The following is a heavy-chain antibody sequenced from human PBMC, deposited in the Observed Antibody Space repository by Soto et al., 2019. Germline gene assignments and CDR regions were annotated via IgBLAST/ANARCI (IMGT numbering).Heavy chain of an antibody. J-gene: IGHJ6*02. CDR2: ISAYNGNT. Sequence: GASVKVSCKASGYTFTSYGISWVRQAPGQGLEWMGRISAYNGNTNYAQKLQGRATMTTDTSTSTAYMELRSLRSDDTAVYYCARVGWGIVRDIGVMATPGYGMDVWGQGTTVTVSS. CDR1: GYTFTSYG. V-gene: IGHV1-18*04. CDR3: ARVGWGIVRDIGVMATPGYGMDV. D-gene: IGHD2-21*01.